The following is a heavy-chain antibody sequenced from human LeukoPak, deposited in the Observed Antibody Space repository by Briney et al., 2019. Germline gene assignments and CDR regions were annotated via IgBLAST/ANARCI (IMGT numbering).Heavy chain of an antibody. CDR1: GFTFSSYG. V-gene: IGHV3-30*02. D-gene: IGHD6-19*01. CDR3: AKDRGDSSGWYATYYYYYMDV. CDR2: IRYDGSNK. Sequence: GGSLRLSCAASGFTFSSYGMHWVRQAPGKGLEWVAFIRYDGSNKYYADSVKGRFTISRDNSKNTLYLQMNSLRAEETAVYYCAKDRGDSSGWYATYYYYYMDVWGKGTTVTVSS. J-gene: IGHJ6*03.